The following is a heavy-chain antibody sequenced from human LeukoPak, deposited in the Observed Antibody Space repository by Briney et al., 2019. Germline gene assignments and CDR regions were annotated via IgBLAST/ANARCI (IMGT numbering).Heavy chain of an antibody. CDR1: GGSISSYY. Sequence: SETLSLTCTVSGGSISSYYWSWIRQPPGKGLEWIGYIYYTGNTNYNPSLKSRVTISIDTSKNQISLKLSSVTGADTAVYYCARHCSGDNCYFYGMDVWGQGTTVTVSS. CDR2: IYYTGNT. J-gene: IGHJ6*02. V-gene: IGHV4-59*08. D-gene: IGHD2-15*01. CDR3: ARHCSGDNCYFYGMDV.